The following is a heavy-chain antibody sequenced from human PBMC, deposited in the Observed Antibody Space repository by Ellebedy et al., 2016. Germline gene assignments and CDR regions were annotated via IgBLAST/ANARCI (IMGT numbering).Heavy chain of an antibody. Sequence: GGSLRLXXVGSGFTFSTYWMSWVRQAPGKGLEWVANIKQDGSEKYYVDSVKGRFTISRDNAKNSLYLQMNSLRAEDTAVYYCAYLWGTGGDAFDIWGQGTMVTVSS. CDR1: GFTFSTYW. V-gene: IGHV3-7*02. J-gene: IGHJ3*02. D-gene: IGHD3-10*01. CDR2: IKQDGSEK. CDR3: AYLWGTGGDAFDI.